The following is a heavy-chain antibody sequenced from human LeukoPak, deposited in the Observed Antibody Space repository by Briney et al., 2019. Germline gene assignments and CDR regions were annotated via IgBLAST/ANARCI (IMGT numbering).Heavy chain of an antibody. D-gene: IGHD3-22*01. Sequence: PGGSLRLSCAASGFTFSSYEMNWVRQAPGKGLEWVSYISSSGSTIYYADSVKGRFTISRDNAKNSLYLQMNTLRAEDTAVYYCARDQHKYNYDSGGYPPYWGQGTLVTVSS. CDR1: GFTFSSYE. CDR2: ISSSGSTI. CDR3: ARDQHKYNYDSGGYPPY. J-gene: IGHJ4*02. V-gene: IGHV3-48*03.